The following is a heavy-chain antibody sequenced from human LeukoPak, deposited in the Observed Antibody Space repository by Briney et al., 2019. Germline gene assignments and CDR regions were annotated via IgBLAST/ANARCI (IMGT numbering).Heavy chain of an antibody. CDR3: ARGTYSGYNPRLDY. Sequence: SETLSLTCTVSGGSISSYYWSWIRQPPGKGLEWIGYIYYSGSTNYSPSLKSRVTISVDTSKNQFSLKLSSVTAADTAVYYCARGTYSGYNPRLDYWGQGTLVTVSS. V-gene: IGHV4-59*08. J-gene: IGHJ4*02. D-gene: IGHD5-12*01. CDR2: IYYSGST. CDR1: GGSISSYY.